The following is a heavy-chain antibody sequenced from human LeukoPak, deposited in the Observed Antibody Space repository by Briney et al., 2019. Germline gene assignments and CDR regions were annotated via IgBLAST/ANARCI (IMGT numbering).Heavy chain of an antibody. J-gene: IGHJ4*02. Sequence: SETLSLTCTVSGGSISSYYWSWIRQPPGKGLEWIGYIYYSGSTKYNPSLKSRVTISVDTSKHQFSLKLSSVTAADTAVYYCARHEDGYCSSTSCYGNWGQGSLVTVSS. D-gene: IGHD2-2*03. CDR1: GGSISSYY. CDR2: IYYSGST. V-gene: IGHV4-59*08. CDR3: ARHEDGYCSSTSCYGN.